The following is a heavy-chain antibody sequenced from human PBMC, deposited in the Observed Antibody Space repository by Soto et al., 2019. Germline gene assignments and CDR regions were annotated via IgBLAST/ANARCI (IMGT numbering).Heavy chain of an antibody. J-gene: IGHJ6*02. CDR2: TRGNGEHT. Sequence: EVQVLESGGGLVQPGGSLRLSCAGSGFTFSNFALTWVRQAPGKGLEWVSTTRGNGEHTYYADSVKGRFTVSRDNSKNALFLEMSSLRAEDTAVYYCAKDSESVAVSAARVYGMDVWGQGTTVTVSS. CDR1: GFTFSNFA. D-gene: IGHD2-2*01. CDR3: AKDSESVAVSAARVYGMDV. V-gene: IGHV3-23*01.